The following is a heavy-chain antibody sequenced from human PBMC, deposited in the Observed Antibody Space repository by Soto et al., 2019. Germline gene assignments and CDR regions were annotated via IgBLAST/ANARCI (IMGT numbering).Heavy chain of an antibody. Sequence: PGGSLRLSCAASGFTFSSYAIHWGRQAPGKGLEWVAVISYDGSNKYYADSVKGRFTISRDNSKNTLYLQMNSLRAEDTAVYYCARGFTMVRGEPWAPELIYYFDYWGQGTLVTVSS. CDR1: GFTFSSYA. CDR3: ARGFTMVRGEPWAPELIYYFDY. J-gene: IGHJ4*02. V-gene: IGHV3-30-3*01. D-gene: IGHD3-10*01. CDR2: ISYDGSNK.